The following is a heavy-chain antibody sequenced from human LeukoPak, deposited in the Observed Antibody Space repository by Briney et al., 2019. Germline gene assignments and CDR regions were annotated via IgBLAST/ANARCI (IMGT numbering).Heavy chain of an antibody. CDR3: ARESWAAGHVGLSWFDP. J-gene: IGHJ5*02. V-gene: IGHV3-23*01. D-gene: IGHD6-25*01. CDR2: ISSSGGST. CDR1: GFTFTNYA. Sequence: PGGTLRLSCAASGFTFTNYAMSWVRQAPGKGLEWLSSISSSGGSTYYADSVKGRFTVSRDNAKNSLYLQMNSLRAEDTAVYYCARESWAAGHVGLSWFDPWGQGTLVTVSS.